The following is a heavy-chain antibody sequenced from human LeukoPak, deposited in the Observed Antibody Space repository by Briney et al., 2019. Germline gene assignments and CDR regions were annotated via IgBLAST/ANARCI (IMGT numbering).Heavy chain of an antibody. CDR1: GFTFSSYG. CDR2: ISYDGSNK. D-gene: IGHD6-19*01. Sequence: HPGGSLRLSCAASGFTFSSYGMHWVRQVPGKGLEWVAVISYDGSNKYYADSVKGRFTISRDNSKNTLYLQMNSLRAEDTAVYYCANTHSSGWHYWGQGTLVTVSS. J-gene: IGHJ4*02. V-gene: IGHV3-30*18. CDR3: ANTHSSGWHY.